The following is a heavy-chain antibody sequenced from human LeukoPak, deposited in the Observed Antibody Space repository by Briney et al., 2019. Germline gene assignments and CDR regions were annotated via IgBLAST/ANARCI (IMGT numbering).Heavy chain of an antibody. D-gene: IGHD2-2*03. CDR3: ARGLDIVVVPAAALYFDY. CDR2: VNHSGST. V-gene: IGHV4-34*01. CDR1: GGSFSGYY. Sequence: SETLSLTCAVYGGSFSGYYWSWIRQPPGKGLEWIGEVNHSGSTNYNPSLKSRVTISVDTSKNQFSLKLSSVTAADTAVYYCARGLDIVVVPAAALYFDYWGQGTLVTVSS. J-gene: IGHJ4*02.